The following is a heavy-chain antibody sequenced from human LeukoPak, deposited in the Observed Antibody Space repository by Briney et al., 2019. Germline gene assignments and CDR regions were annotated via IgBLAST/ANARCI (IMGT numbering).Heavy chain of an antibody. CDR1: SGSFSGYY. Sequence: SETLSLTCAVYSGSFSGYYWNWIRQPPGKGLEWIGEINHSGSTNYNPSLKSRVTISVDTSKNQFSLNLSSVTAADTAVYYCARQEIGLRSFDPWGQGTLVTVSS. CDR2: INHSGST. J-gene: IGHJ5*02. D-gene: IGHD3/OR15-3a*01. CDR3: ARQEIGLRSFDP. V-gene: IGHV4-34*01.